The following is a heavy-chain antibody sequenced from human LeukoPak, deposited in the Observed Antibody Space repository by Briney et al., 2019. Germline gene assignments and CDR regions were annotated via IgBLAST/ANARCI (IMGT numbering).Heavy chain of an antibody. V-gene: IGHV3-33*06. CDR1: GFTFSNYG. D-gene: IGHD3-9*01. Sequence: GGSLRLSCAVSGFTFSNYGMHWVRQAPGKGLEWVAVIWYDGNNKYYADSVKGRFTISRDNSKNTLYLQMNSLRAEDTAVYYCAKEGAPYYDISNWFDPWGHGTLVTVSS. CDR2: IWYDGNNK. CDR3: AKEGAPYYDISNWFDP. J-gene: IGHJ5*02.